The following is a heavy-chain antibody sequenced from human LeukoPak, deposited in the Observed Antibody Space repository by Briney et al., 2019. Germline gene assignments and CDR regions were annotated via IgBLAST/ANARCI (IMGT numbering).Heavy chain of an antibody. J-gene: IGHJ5*02. CDR1: GYTFTSYG. V-gene: IGHV1-18*01. CDR2: ISAYNGNT. Sequence: ASVKVSCKASGYTFTSYGISWVRQAPGQGLEWMGWISAYNGNTNYAQKLQGRVTMTTDTSTSTAYMELRSLRSDGTAVYYCARDGGIGIAARPRWFDPWGQGTLVTVSS. CDR3: ARDGGIGIAARPRWFDP. D-gene: IGHD6-6*01.